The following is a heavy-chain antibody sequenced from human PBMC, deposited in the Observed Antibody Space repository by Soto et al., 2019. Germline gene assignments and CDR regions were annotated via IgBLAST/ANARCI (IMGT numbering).Heavy chain of an antibody. D-gene: IGHD4-4*01. CDR2: IWYDGSNK. Sequence: GGVPRLSCAASGFTFSSYGMHWVRQAPGKGLEWVAVIWYDGSNKYYADSVKGRFTISRDNSKNTLYLQMNSLRAEDTAVYYCARDKAVRYYYYGMDVWGQGTTVTVSS. CDR1: GFTFSSYG. J-gene: IGHJ6*02. V-gene: IGHV3-33*01. CDR3: ARDKAVRYYYYGMDV.